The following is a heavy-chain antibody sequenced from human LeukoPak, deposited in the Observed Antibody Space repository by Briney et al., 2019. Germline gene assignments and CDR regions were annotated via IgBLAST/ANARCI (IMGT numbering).Heavy chain of an antibody. CDR3: ARDLVDGGYNVDY. CDR1: GFTFSDYY. CDR2: ISSSGSTI. Sequence: GGSLRLSCAASGFTFSDYYMSWIRQAPGEGLEWVSYISSSGSTIYYADSVKGRFTISRDNAKNSLYLQMNSLRVEDTAVYYCARDLVDGGYNVDYWGQGTLVTVSS. D-gene: IGHD5-24*01. V-gene: IGHV3-11*01. J-gene: IGHJ4*02.